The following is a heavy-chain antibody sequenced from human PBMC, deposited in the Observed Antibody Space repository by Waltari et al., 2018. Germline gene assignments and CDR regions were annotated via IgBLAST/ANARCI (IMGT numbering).Heavy chain of an antibody. CDR1: GGSMTSEYSY. D-gene: IGHD2-2*01. CDR3: AKGGGGTRDGMDV. CDR2: IANSGTP. V-gene: IGHV4-31*01. J-gene: IGHJ6*02. Sequence: QVQLQQSGPGLVKPSQTLTLICTVSGGSMTSEYSYWSWIRQHPGKGLEWIGFIANSGTPYYNPALKGVVDMAIDTSKNRVSLKVNSVTAADTAVYYCAKGGGGTRDGMDVWGQGTTVTVSS.